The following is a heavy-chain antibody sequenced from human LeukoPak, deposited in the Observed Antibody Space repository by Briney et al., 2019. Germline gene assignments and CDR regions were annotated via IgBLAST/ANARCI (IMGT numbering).Heavy chain of an antibody. Sequence: GGSLRLSCTASGFTFNSYAMSWVRQAPGKGLEWVSSITGGGGSTYYADSVKGRFTISRDNSKKTLYLQMNFVRAEDSAVYYCAKTSGYPYYFDSWGQGTLVTVSS. CDR2: ITGGGGST. J-gene: IGHJ4*02. V-gene: IGHV3-23*01. CDR1: GFTFNSYA. CDR3: AKTSGYPYYFDS. D-gene: IGHD3-22*01.